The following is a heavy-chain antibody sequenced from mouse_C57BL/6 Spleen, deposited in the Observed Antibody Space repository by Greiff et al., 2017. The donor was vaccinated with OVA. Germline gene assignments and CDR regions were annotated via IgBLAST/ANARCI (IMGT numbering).Heavy chain of an antibody. CDR3: TRGEGDPAWFAY. V-gene: IGHV1-5*01. CDR1: GYTFTSYW. J-gene: IGHJ3*01. D-gene: IGHD3-3*01. CDR2: ICPVNSDT. Sequence: EVQRVESGPELVRPGTSVKMSCTTSGYTFTSYWMHWVKQRPGQGLEWIGAICPVNSDTSYNETFKGKAKLTAVTSASTAYMELSSLTKEDSAVYYCTRGEGDPAWFAYWGKGTLVTVSA.